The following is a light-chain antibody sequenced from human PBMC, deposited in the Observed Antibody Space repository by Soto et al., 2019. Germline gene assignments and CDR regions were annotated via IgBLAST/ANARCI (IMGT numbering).Light chain of an antibody. CDR1: QSVSSN. CDR3: QQRSNWPSIT. CDR2: DAS. Sequence: EIVMTQSPATLSVSPGERATLACRASQSVSSNLAWYQQKPGQAPRLLIYDASNRATGIPARFSGSGSGTEFTLTINSLEPEDFAVYYCQQRSNWPSITFGQGTRLEIK. V-gene: IGKV3-11*01. J-gene: IGKJ5*01.